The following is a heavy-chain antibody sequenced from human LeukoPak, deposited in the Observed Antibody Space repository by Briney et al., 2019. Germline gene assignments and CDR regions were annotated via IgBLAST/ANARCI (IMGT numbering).Heavy chain of an antibody. D-gene: IGHD1-26*01. Sequence: GGSLRLSCAASGFTFSSYAMSWVRQAPGKGLEWVSTISASGGTTYYADSVKGRFTISRDRSKNTLYLQTNSLRAEDTAVYYCAKDWWDEWGQGTLVTVSS. CDR1: GFTFSSYA. CDR3: AKDWWDE. J-gene: IGHJ4*02. V-gene: IGHV3-23*01. CDR2: ISASGGTT.